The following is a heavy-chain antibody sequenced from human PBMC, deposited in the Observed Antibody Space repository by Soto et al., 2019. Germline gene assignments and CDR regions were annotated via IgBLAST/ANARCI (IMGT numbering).Heavy chain of an antibody. CDR3: ARVYYSSYDVAVDS. V-gene: IGHV1-69*02. Sequence: QVQLVQSGAEVKKPGSSVKVSCKASGGTFSSYTISWVRQAPGQGLEWMGRIIPILGIANYAQKFQGRVTITADKSTSTAYMELSSMISEDTAVYYCARVYYSSYDVAVDSWGQGTLVTVSS. D-gene: IGHD6-6*01. CDR1: GGTFSSYT. CDR2: IIPILGIA. J-gene: IGHJ4*02.